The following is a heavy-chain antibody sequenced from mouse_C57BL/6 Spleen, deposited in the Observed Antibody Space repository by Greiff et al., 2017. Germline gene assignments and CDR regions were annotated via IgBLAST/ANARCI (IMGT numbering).Heavy chain of an antibody. D-gene: IGHD2-5*01. Sequence: VQLQQPGAELVMPGASVKLSCKASGYTFTSYWMHWVKQRPGQGLEWIGEIDPSDSYTNYNQKFKGKSTLTVDKSSSTAYMQLSSLTSEDSAVYYGARRTYYSNYGGYFDVWGTGTTVTVSS. CDR2: IDPSDSYT. CDR1: GYTFTSYW. CDR3: ARRTYYSNYGGYFDV. V-gene: IGHV1-69*01. J-gene: IGHJ1*03.